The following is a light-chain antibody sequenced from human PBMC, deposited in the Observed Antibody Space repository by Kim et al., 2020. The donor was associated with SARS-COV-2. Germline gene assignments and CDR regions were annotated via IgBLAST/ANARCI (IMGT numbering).Light chain of an antibody. CDR2: RTS. CDR3: QQSNHSPWT. CDR1: QSISNHY. J-gene: IGKJ1*01. Sequence: SPGERATLSCRASQSISNHYLAWYQQKPGQAPRLLIYRTSSRATGIPDRFSGSGSGTDFSLTISRLEPEDFAVYFCQQSNHSPWTFGQGTKVDIK. V-gene: IGKV3-20*01.